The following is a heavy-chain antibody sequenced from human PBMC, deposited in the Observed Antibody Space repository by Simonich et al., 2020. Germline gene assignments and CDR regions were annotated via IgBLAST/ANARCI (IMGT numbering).Heavy chain of an antibody. J-gene: IGHJ3*02. D-gene: IGHD3-22*01. CDR1: GFTFSSYA. Sequence: GGGLVQPGGSLRLSCAASGFTFSSYAMSWVRQAPGKGLEWVSAISGSGGSTYYADSVKGRITISRDNSKNTLYLQMNSLRAEYTAVYYCAKDLGERITMIVVVIDAFDIWGQGTMVTVSS. CDR2: ISGSGGST. V-gene: IGHV3-23*01. CDR3: AKDLGERITMIVVVIDAFDI.